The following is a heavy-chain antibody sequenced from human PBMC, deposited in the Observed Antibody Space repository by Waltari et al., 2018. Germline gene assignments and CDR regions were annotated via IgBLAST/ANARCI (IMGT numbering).Heavy chain of an antibody. CDR1: GFTFSRHS. CDR3: VKREAGSSTSYLFMDV. J-gene: IGHJ6*03. Sequence: EVQLLESGGGLVQPGGSLRLSCAASGFTFSRHSMTWVRQAPGRVLEWVSTISGSGRDIAYADSVKGRFTISRDNSKNTLYLQMNSLRAEDTAVYYCVKREAGSSTSYLFMDVWGKGTTVTFSS. CDR2: ISGSGRDI. V-gene: IGHV3-23*01. D-gene: IGHD6-6*01.